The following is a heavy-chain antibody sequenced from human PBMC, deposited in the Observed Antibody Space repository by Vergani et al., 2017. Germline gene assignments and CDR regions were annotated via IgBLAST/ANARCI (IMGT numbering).Heavy chain of an antibody. CDR2: IYHSGTT. CDR3: TRGYGDYGAD. Sequence: QMQLQESGPGLVKPPGTLSLPCAVPGGPVSSSSWWSWVRQPPGKGLEWIGEIYHSGTTNFNPSLKSRVTMSIDKSKNQFSLKLNSVTAADTAVYYCTRGYGDYGADWGQGILVTVSS. D-gene: IGHD4-17*01. V-gene: IGHV4-4*03. CDR1: GGPVSSSSW. J-gene: IGHJ4*02.